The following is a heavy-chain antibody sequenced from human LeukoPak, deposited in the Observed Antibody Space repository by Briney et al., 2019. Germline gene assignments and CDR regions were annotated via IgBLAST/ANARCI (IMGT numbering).Heavy chain of an antibody. V-gene: IGHV1-58*01. CDR2: IVVGSGNT. Sequence: SVKVSCKASGFTFSSSAVQWVRQARGQRLEWIGWIVVGSGNTNYAQKFQERVTITRDMSTSTAYMELSSLRSEDTAVYYCAADLGGGYYIYWGQGTLVTVSS. CDR3: AADLGGGYYIY. CDR1: GFTFSSSA. D-gene: IGHD3-3*01. J-gene: IGHJ4*02.